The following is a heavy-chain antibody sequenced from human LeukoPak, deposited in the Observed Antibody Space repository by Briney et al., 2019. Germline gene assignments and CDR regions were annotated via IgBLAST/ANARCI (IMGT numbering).Heavy chain of an antibody. D-gene: IGHD2-8*01. V-gene: IGHV3-30*02. CDR2: IHYGGSNE. Sequence: GGSLRLSCAASGFTFSSYGMHWVRQAPGKGLEWVSFIHYGGSNEYYADSVKGRFTISRDNSKNTLYLQMNSLRAEDTAVYYCARDGLLRASAFDIWGQGTMVTVSS. CDR1: GFTFSSYG. J-gene: IGHJ3*02. CDR3: ARDGLLRASAFDI.